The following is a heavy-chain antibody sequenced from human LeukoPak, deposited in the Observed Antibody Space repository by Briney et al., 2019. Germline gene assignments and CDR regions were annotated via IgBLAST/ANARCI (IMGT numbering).Heavy chain of an antibody. Sequence: GGSLKLSCAASGFTFSGSAMHWVRQASGKGLEWVGRIRSKANSYATAYAASVKGRFTISRDDSKNTAYLQMNSLKTEDTAAYYCTRSTVTPKPYYYYYGMDVWGQGTTVTVSS. V-gene: IGHV3-73*01. CDR1: GFTFSGSA. CDR3: TRSTVTPKPYYYYYGMDV. J-gene: IGHJ6*02. D-gene: IGHD4-17*01. CDR2: IRSKANSYAT.